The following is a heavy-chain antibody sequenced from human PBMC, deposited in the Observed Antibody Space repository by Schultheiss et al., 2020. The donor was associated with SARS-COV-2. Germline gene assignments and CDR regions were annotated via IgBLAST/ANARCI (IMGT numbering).Heavy chain of an antibody. CDR2: VSWNGSRT. J-gene: IGHJ6*03. CDR1: GFTFSNYG. CDR3: AKDPKKGAVAGTGYYYYMDV. Sequence: GGSLRLSCATSGFTFSNYGMHWVRQAPGKGLEWVSGVSWNGSRTHYADSVKGRFIISRDNSRNFLYQQMNSLRPEDMAVYYCAKDPKKGAVAGTGYYYYMDVWGKGTTVTVSS. D-gene: IGHD6-19*01. V-gene: IGHV3-19*01.